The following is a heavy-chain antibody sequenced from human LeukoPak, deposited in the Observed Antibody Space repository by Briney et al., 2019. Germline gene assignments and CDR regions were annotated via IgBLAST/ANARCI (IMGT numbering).Heavy chain of an antibody. J-gene: IGHJ5*02. V-gene: IGHV1-8*03. D-gene: IGHD6-19*01. CDR1: GYTFTTYD. CDR2: LNPNNGNT. CDR3: ARMTVSGRDNWFDP. Sequence: ASVTVSFKASGYTFTTYDINWVRQATGQGLEWMGWLNPNNGNTGYAQKFQGRVTITRNTYINTAYMELSSLRSEDTAVYYCARMTVSGRDNWFDPWGQGTLVTVSS.